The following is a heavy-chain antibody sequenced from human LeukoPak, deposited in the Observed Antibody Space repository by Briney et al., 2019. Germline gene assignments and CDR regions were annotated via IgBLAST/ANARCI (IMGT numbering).Heavy chain of an antibody. J-gene: IGHJ4*02. CDR1: GFTFSTFA. D-gene: IGHD2-8*01. CDR2: ISGSGDKT. V-gene: IGHV3-23*01. Sequence: GGSLRLSCAASGFTFSTFAMIWVRQPPGKGLEWVSGISGSGDKTYYADSVKGRFTISRDNSKNTLYLQMNSLRAEDTAVYYCAKWARYCTNGVCYYFDYWGQGTLVTVSS. CDR3: AKWARYCTNGVCYYFDY.